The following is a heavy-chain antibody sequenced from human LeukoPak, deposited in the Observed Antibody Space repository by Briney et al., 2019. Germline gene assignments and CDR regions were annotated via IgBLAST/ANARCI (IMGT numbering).Heavy chain of an antibody. J-gene: IGHJ6*02. D-gene: IGHD2-15*01. CDR3: ARELGYCSGGSCYSYYYYGMDV. CDR1: GFTFSDYY. Sequence: GGSLRLSCAASGFTFSDYYMSWIRQAPGKGLEWVSYISSSSSYTNYADSVKGRFTISRDNAKNSLYLQMNSLGAEDTAVYYCARELGYCSGGSCYSYYYYGMDVLGQGTTVTVSS. V-gene: IGHV3-11*05. CDR2: ISSSSSYT.